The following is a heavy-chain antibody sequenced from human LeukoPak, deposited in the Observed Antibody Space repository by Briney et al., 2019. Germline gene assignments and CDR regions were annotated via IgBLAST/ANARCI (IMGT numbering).Heavy chain of an antibody. D-gene: IGHD1-1*01. Sequence: GRSLRLSCAASGFTFSNYGMHWVRQPPGKGLEWVAVIWYDGSNKYYADSVKGRFTISRDNYKNTLYLQMNSLGAEDTAVYYCAKGNEGYSYYMDVWGKGTTVTVSS. CDR2: IWYDGSNK. CDR1: GFTFSNYG. J-gene: IGHJ6*03. CDR3: AKGNEGYSYYMDV. V-gene: IGHV3-33*06.